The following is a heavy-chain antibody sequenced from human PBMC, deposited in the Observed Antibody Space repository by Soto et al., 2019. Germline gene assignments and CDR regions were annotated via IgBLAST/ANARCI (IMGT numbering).Heavy chain of an antibody. D-gene: IGHD3-10*01. CDR1: GFTFSSYG. Sequence: QVQLVESGGGVVQPGRSLRLSCAASGFTFSSYGMHWVRQAPGKGLEWVAVISYDGSNKYYADSVKGRFTISRDNSKNTLYLQMNSLRAEDTAVYYCAKDTTYRGKSYWYFDLWGRGTLVTVSS. J-gene: IGHJ2*01. V-gene: IGHV3-30*18. CDR2: ISYDGSNK. CDR3: AKDTTYRGKSYWYFDL.